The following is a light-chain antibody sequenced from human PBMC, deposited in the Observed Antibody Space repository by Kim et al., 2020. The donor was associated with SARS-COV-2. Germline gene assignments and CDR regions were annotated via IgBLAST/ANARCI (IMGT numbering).Light chain of an antibody. CDR1: QSLLHSNGYNY. J-gene: IGKJ1*01. V-gene: IGKV2-28*01. CDR3: MQALQTPGT. Sequence: DIVMTQSPLSLPVTPGEPASISCRSSQSLLHSNGYNYLDWYLQKPGQSPQLLIYLGSNRASGVPHRFSGSGSGTDFTLKISRVEAEDFGVYYCMQALQTPGTFAKGPRWIS. CDR2: LGS.